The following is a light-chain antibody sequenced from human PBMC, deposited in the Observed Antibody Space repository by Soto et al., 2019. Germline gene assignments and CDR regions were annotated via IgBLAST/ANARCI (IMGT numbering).Light chain of an antibody. V-gene: IGLV2-23*02. CDR3: CSYARSSTVV. Sequence: QPVLTQPASVSGSPGQSITISCTGTSSDVGGFNLVSWYQQHPGKDPKLIIYEATKRPSGVSNRFSGSKSGNTASMTISGLQAEDEADYFCCSYARSSTVVFGGGTKLTVL. CDR2: EAT. CDR1: SSDVGGFNL. J-gene: IGLJ2*01.